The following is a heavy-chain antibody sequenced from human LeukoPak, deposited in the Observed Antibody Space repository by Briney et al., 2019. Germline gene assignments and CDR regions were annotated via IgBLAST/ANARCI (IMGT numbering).Heavy chain of an antibody. CDR2: INHSGST. V-gene: IGHV4-34*01. CDR3: ARDLRANWDAFDI. D-gene: IGHD1-1*01. Sequence: SETLSLTCAVYGGSFSGYYWSWIRQPPGKGLEWIGEINHSGSTNYNPSLKSRVTISVDTSKNQFSLKLSSVTAADTAVYYCARDLRANWDAFDIWGQGTMVTVSS. J-gene: IGHJ3*02. CDR1: GGSFSGYY.